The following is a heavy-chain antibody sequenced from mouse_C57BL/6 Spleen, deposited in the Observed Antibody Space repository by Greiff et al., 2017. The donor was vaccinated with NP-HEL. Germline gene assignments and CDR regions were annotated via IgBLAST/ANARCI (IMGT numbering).Heavy chain of an antibody. CDR1: GYSITSGYY. CDR2: ISYDGSN. V-gene: IGHV3-6*01. D-gene: IGHD2-4*01. CDR3: ARAGIYFERYFDV. J-gene: IGHJ1*03. Sequence: EVQRVESGPGLVKPSQSLSLTCSVTGYSITSGYYWNWIRQFPGNKLEWMGYISYDGSNNYNPSLKNRISITRDTSKNQFFLKLNSVTTEDTATYYCARAGIYFERYFDVWGTGTTVTVSS.